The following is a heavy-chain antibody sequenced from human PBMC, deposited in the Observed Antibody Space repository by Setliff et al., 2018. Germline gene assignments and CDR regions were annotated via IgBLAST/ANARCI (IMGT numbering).Heavy chain of an antibody. J-gene: IGHJ6*03. V-gene: IGHV3-64D*09. Sequence: GGSLRLSCSASGFTFSSYAMHWVRQAPGKGLEYVSAISSNGGNTYYADSVKGRFTISRDNSKNTLYLQMSSLRAEDTAVYYCVKEPWEKKEAGFYYYMDVWGKGTTVTVSS. CDR1: GFTFSSYA. CDR3: VKEPWEKKEAGFYYYMDV. D-gene: IGHD1-26*01. CDR2: ISSNGGNT.